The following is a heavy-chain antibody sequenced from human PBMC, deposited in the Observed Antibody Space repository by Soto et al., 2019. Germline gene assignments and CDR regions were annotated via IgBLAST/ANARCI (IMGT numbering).Heavy chain of an antibody. Sequence: SVKVSCKASGGTFSSYAISWVRQAPGQGLELMGGIIPIFGTANYAQKFQGRVTITADESTSTAYMDLKSLRSDDTAVYYCARDPNWSAPRVYAFDIWGQGTMVTVS. CDR2: IIPIFGTA. J-gene: IGHJ3*02. CDR1: GGTFSSYA. CDR3: ARDPNWSAPRVYAFDI. D-gene: IGHD1-1*01. V-gene: IGHV1-69*13.